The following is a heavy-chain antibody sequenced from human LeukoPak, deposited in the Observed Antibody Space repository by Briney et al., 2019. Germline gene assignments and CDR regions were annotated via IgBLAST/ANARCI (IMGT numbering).Heavy chain of an antibody. J-gene: IGHJ6*02. CDR3: ARETRAPGYSSSWYDYYYYYGMDV. V-gene: IGHV1-46*01. CDR1: GYTFTSYY. D-gene: IGHD6-13*01. CDR2: INPSGGST. Sequence: ASVTVSCKASGYTFTSYYMHWVRQAPGQGLEWMGIINPSGGSTSYAQKFQGRVTMTRDTSTSTVYMELSSLRSEDTAVYYCARETRAPGYSSSWYDYYYYYGMDVWGQGTTVTVSS.